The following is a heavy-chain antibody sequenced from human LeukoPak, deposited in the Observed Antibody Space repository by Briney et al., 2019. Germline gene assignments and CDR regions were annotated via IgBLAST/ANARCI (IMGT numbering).Heavy chain of an antibody. V-gene: IGHV4-59*01. Sequence: SETLSLTCTVSGGSISSYYWSWIRQPPGKGLEWIGYIYYSGSTNYNPPLKSRVAISVDTSKNQFSLKLSSVTAADTAVYYCARDKGSGYPHYYYGMDVWGQGTTVTVSS. D-gene: IGHD3-3*01. J-gene: IGHJ6*02. CDR2: IYYSGST. CDR1: GGSISSYY. CDR3: ARDKGSGYPHYYYGMDV.